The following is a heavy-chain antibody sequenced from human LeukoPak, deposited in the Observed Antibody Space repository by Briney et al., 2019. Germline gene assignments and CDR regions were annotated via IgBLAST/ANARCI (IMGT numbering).Heavy chain of an antibody. D-gene: IGHD5-24*01. Sequence: GGSLRLSCAGSGFTFRGSAMHWVRQASGKGLEWVGRIRTKANNYATAYAASLSGRFTISRDDSKNTLYLQMNSLRAEDTAVYYCAICRLCRDGYNSPLDYWGQGTLVTVSS. CDR2: IRTKANNYAT. V-gene: IGHV3-73*01. CDR1: GFTFRGSA. CDR3: AICRLCRDGYNSPLDY. J-gene: IGHJ4*02.